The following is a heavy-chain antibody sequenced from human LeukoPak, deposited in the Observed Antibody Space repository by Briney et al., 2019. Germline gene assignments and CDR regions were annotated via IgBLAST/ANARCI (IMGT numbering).Heavy chain of an antibody. V-gene: IGHV3-74*01. Sequence: GGSLRLSCAASGFTFSSYAMSWVRQAPGKGLMWVSRIESDGSTIYADSVKDRFTISRDNGKNTVYLQMNSLKTEDTAVYYCARVFHQRAYDSSGYNYVPFAYWGQGTLVTVSS. CDR1: GFTFSSYA. CDR2: IESDGST. CDR3: ARVFHQRAYDSSGYNYVPFAY. D-gene: IGHD3-22*01. J-gene: IGHJ4*02.